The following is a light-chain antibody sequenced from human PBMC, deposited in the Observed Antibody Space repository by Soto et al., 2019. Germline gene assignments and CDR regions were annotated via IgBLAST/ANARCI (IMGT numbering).Light chain of an antibody. Sequence: DIVMTQSPDSLAVSLGERAAINCTSSQSVLYSSNNKNYLAWFQQKPGQPPKLLIYWASTRESGVPDRFSGSGSGTDFTLTISSLQAEDVALYYCHQYYDTPFTFGPGTKVAIK. V-gene: IGKV4-1*01. CDR2: WAS. CDR3: HQYYDTPFT. J-gene: IGKJ3*01. CDR1: QSVLYSSNNKNY.